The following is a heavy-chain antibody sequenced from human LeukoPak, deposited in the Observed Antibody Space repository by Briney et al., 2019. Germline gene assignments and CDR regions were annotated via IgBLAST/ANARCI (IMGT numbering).Heavy chain of an antibody. J-gene: IGHJ3*02. CDR3: AKGGGGAFDI. CDR1: GFTFSSYA. D-gene: IGHD3-16*01. CDR2: ISGSGGST. Sequence: GSLRLSCAASGFTFSSYAMSWVRQAPGKGLEWVSAISGSGGSTYYADSVKGRFTVSRDNSKNTLYLQMDSLRAEDTAVYYCAKGGGGAFDIWGQGTMVTVSS. V-gene: IGHV3-23*01.